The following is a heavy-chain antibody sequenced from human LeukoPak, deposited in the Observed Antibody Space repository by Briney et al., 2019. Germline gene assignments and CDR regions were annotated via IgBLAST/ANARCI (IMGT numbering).Heavy chain of an antibody. CDR1: GFTFSSYW. CDR3: ARDSCSGGRPRSYYYYYMDV. J-gene: IGHJ6*03. Sequence: GGSLRLSCAASGFTFSSYWMSWVRQAPGKGLEWVANIKQDGSEKYYVDSVKGRFTISRDNAKNSLYLQMNSLRAEDTAVYYCARDSCSGGRPRSYYYYYMDVWGKGTTVTVSS. D-gene: IGHD2-15*01. V-gene: IGHV3-7*01. CDR2: IKQDGSEK.